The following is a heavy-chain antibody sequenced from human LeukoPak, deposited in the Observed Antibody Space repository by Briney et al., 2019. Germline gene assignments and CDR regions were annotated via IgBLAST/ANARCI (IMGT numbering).Heavy chain of an antibody. CDR2: IYPGDSDT. V-gene: IGHV5-51*01. Sequence: RGESLKISCKGSGYSFTSYWIGWVRPMPGKGLEWMGIIYPGDSDTRYSPSFQGQVTISADKSISTAYLQWSSLKASDTAMYYCARQSTSYDSSGYYYNYWGQGTLVTVSS. CDR3: ARQSTSYDSSGYYYNY. CDR1: GYSFTSYW. J-gene: IGHJ4*02. D-gene: IGHD3-22*01.